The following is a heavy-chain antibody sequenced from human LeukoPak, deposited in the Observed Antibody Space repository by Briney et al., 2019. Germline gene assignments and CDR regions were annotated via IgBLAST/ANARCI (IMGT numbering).Heavy chain of an antibody. CDR3: ASLEGGPTDGR. V-gene: IGHV3-53*01. CDR2: IYSGGST. CDR1: GFRVRSRY. Sequence: GGSLRLSCEVSGFRVRSRYMTWVRQAPGKGLECVSVIYSGGSTYYIDSVRGRFTISRDISNSTMYLEMNDLRVEDTAMYYCASLEGGPTDGRWGQGTLVTVSS. D-gene: IGHD3-3*01. J-gene: IGHJ4*02.